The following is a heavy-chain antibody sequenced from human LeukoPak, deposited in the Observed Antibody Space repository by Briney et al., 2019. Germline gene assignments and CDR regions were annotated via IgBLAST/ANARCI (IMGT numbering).Heavy chain of an antibody. J-gene: IGHJ6*03. CDR3: ARSTPNDYYYYCMDV. CDR1: GGTFSSYA. CDR2: IIPIFGTA. V-gene: IGHV1-69*06. Sequence: ASVKVSCKASGGTFSSYAISWVRQAPGQGLEWMGGIIPIFGTANYAQKFQGRVTITADTSTSTAYMELRSLRSDDTAVYYCARSTPNDYYYYCMDVWGKGTTVTISS.